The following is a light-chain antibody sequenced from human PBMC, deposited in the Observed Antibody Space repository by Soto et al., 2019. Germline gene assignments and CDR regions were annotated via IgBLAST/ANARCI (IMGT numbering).Light chain of an antibody. CDR2: DAS. CDR3: QQYKSYLWT. V-gene: IGKV1-5*01. CDR1: QSISSR. Sequence: DIQMTQSPSTLSASVGDRVTITCRASQSISSRLAWYQQKPGKAPKFLLYDASSLESGVPSRFSGSGSGTEFTLTISSLQPDDFATYYCQQYKSYLWTFGQGTKVEIK. J-gene: IGKJ1*01.